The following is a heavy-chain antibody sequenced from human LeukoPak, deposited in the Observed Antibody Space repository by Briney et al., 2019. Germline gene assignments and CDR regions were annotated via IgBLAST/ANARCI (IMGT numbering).Heavy chain of an antibody. Sequence: GSLRLSCAASGFTFSSYAMSWVRQAPGKGLEWGSAISGSGGSTYYADSVKGRFTISRDNSKNTLYLQMNSLRAEDTAVYYCAMGIYDFWSGYSPIDYWGQGTLVTVSS. D-gene: IGHD3-3*01. J-gene: IGHJ4*02. CDR2: ISGSGGST. V-gene: IGHV3-23*01. CDR3: AMGIYDFWSGYSPIDY. CDR1: GFTFSSYA.